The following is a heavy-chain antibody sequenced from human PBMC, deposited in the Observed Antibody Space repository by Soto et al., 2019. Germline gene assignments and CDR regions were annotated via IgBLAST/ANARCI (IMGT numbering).Heavy chain of an antibody. CDR3: AKGPDYYDCSGYYLMH. D-gene: IGHD3-22*01. V-gene: IGHV3-9*01. J-gene: IGHJ4*02. CDR1: GFTFDDYA. Sequence: PGGSLRLSCAASGFTFDDYAMHWVRQAPGKGLEWVSGISWNSGSIGYADSVKGRFTISRDKAKNSLYLQMNSLRDEDRAFYCRAKGPDYYDCSGYYLMHWGQGTLVAISS. CDR2: ISWNSGSI.